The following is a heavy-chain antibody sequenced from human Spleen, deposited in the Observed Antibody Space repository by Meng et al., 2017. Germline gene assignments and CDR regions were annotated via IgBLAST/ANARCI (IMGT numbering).Heavy chain of an antibody. J-gene: IGHJ6*02. D-gene: IGHD1-26*01. Sequence: SETLSLTCSISGGSISSYYWGWILQPPGKGLEWIGHINYRGNTKYNPSLKSRGTISVDMSKDQFSLKLISVTAADTAVYYCARDHGGEWGLPGYFSYGMDVWGQGTTVTVSS. CDR2: INYRGNT. CDR1: GGSISSYY. V-gene: IGHV4-59*01. CDR3: ARDHGGEWGLPGYFSYGMDV.